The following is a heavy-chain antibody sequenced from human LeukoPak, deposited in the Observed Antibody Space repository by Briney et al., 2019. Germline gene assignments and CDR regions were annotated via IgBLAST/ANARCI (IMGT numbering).Heavy chain of an antibody. CDR1: GGSITSTNW. CDR3: TRENGAFSPFGY. CDR2: IHLSGRT. V-gene: IGHV4-4*02. J-gene: IGHJ4*02. D-gene: IGHD2-8*01. Sequence: PSGTLSLTCGVSGGSITSTNWWTWVRQPPRQGLEWIGEIHLSGRTNYNPSLNSRVTLAVDTSKNHLSLTLTSVTAADTAVYYCTRENGAFSPFGYWGQGTLVTVPS.